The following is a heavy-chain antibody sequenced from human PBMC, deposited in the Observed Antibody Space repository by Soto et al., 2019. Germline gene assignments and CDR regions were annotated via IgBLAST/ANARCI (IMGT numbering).Heavy chain of an antibody. D-gene: IGHD3-22*01. V-gene: IGHV2-5*02. CDR3: AHSLIGYYYDSSGSNWFDP. CDR2: IYWDDDK. J-gene: IGHJ5*02. Sequence: SGPKLVNPTQTLTLTCTFSGFSLSTNGVGVGWIRQPPGKALEWLALIYWDDDKRYSPSLKSRLTITKDTSKNQVVLTMTNMDPVDTATYYCAHSLIGYYYDSSGSNWFDPWGQGTLVTVSS. CDR1: GFSLSTNGVG.